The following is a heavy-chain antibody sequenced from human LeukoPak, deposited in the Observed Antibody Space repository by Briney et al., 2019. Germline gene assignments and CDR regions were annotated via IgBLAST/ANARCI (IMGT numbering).Heavy chain of an antibody. Sequence: SETLCLTCTVPGGSISSYYWSWSRQPPGKGLEWIGYIYYSGSTNYNPSLKSQVTISVDTSTSQFSLKLSSVTAADTAVYYCAREVVYYDSSGYYGYYYYGMDVWGQGTTVTVSS. D-gene: IGHD3-22*01. CDR1: GGSISSYY. J-gene: IGHJ6*02. CDR3: AREVVYYDSSGYYGYYYYGMDV. V-gene: IGHV4-59*12. CDR2: IYYSGST.